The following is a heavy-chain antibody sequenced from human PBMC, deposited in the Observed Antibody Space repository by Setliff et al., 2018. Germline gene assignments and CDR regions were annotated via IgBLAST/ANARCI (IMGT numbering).Heavy chain of an antibody. CDR2: IYVNGGST. V-gene: IGHV4-61*02. Sequence: SETLSLTCSVSGDSISSGIYHWSWIRQPAGKGLEWIGRIYVNGGSTTYSPSLKSRVTISVDTSKNQFSLNLSSVTAADTAVYYCATLSRMTGYSGWFDPWGQGTLVTVSS. CDR3: ATLSRMTGYSGWFDP. J-gene: IGHJ5*02. CDR1: GDSISSGIYH. D-gene: IGHD3-9*01.